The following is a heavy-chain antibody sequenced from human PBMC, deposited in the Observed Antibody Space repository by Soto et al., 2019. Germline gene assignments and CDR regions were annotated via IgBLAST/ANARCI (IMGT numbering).Heavy chain of an antibody. CDR2: IIIASGRT. CDR3: VAELYTGGGCCSFDF. CDR1: GFTFTNSA. D-gene: IGHD2-21*02. Sequence: SVKVSCKTSGFTFTNSAVQWVRQARGQRLEWIGWIIIASGRTNYAREVQERVTISRDTSTATAYMELSGLRSEDTAVYYCVAELYTGGGCCSFDFWGQGTMVTVSS. V-gene: IGHV1-58*01. J-gene: IGHJ3*01.